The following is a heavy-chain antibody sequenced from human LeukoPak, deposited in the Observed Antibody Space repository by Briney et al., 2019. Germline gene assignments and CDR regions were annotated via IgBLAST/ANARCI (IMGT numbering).Heavy chain of an antibody. D-gene: IGHD5-18*01. CDR2: IYYSGST. Sequence: PSETLSPTCTVSGGSISSGDYYWSWIRQPPGKGLEWIGYIYYSGSTYYNPSLKSRVTISVDTSKNQFSLKLSSVTAADTAVYYCARGGYTAYYYGMDVWGQGTTVTVSS. V-gene: IGHV4-30-4*01. J-gene: IGHJ6*02. CDR1: GGSISSGDYY. CDR3: ARGGYTAYYYGMDV.